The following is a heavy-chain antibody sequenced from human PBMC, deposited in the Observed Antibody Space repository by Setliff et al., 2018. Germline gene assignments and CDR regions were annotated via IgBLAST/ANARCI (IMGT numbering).Heavy chain of an antibody. D-gene: IGHD3-10*01. CDR1: GGSISTNTYF. Sequence: LSLTCTVSGGSISTNTYFWGWIRQSPGKGLEWIGNTYYSGDAYYNPSLKSRVTISVDTSRNQFSLKLSSVTAADTAVYYCARHVGSRSRGYNYYYYYMDVWGKGTTVTVSS. CDR2: TYYSGDA. CDR3: ARHVGSRSRGYNYYYYYMDV. V-gene: IGHV4-39*01. J-gene: IGHJ6*03.